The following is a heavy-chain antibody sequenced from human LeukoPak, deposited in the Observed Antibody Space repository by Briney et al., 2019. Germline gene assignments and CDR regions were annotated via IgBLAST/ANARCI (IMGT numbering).Heavy chain of an antibody. Sequence: GGSLRLSCAASGFTFSSYGMHWVRQAPGKGLEWVAVIWYDGSNKYYADSVKGRFTISRDNSKKTVYLQMNSMREEDTAVYYCARTKRGYSGYDPFDYWGQGTLVTVSS. V-gene: IGHV3-33*01. CDR1: GFTFSSYG. J-gene: IGHJ4*02. CDR3: ARTKRGYSGYDPFDY. CDR2: IWYDGSNK. D-gene: IGHD5-12*01.